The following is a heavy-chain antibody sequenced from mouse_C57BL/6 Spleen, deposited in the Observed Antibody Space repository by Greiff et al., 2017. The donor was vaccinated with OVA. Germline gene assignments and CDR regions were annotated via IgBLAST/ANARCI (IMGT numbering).Heavy chain of an antibody. J-gene: IGHJ3*01. V-gene: IGHV6-3*01. Sequence: DVQLVESGGGLVQPGGSMKLSCVASGFTFSNYWMNWVSQSPEKGLEWVAQIRLKSDNYATHYAESVKGRFTISRDDSKSSVYLQMHNLRAEDTGIYYCPQLAWFAYWGQGTLVTVSA. CDR3: PQLAWFAY. CDR1: GFTFSNYW. D-gene: IGHD4-1*02. CDR2: IRLKSDNYAT.